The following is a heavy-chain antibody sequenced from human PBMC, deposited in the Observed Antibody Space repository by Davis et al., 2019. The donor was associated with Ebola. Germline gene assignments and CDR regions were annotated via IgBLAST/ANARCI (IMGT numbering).Heavy chain of an antibody. CDR1: GFTFSNYR. CDR3: ARARFYYDSGGYPRVFDF. Sequence: PGGSLRLSCAASGFTFSNYRLSWVRQAPGKGLEWVSSISETGTYIYYADSVRGRFTISRDNAKNSLFLQVNSLRAEDTAVYYCARARFYYDSGGYPRVFDFWGQGTMVTVSS. D-gene: IGHD3-22*01. J-gene: IGHJ3*01. CDR2: ISETGTYI. V-gene: IGHV3-21*01.